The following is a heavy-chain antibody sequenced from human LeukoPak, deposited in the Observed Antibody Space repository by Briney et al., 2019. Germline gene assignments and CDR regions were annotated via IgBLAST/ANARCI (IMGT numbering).Heavy chain of an antibody. CDR1: GGSISSGGYY. Sequence: ETLSLTCTVSGGSISSGGYYWSWVRQAPGKGLEWVSAISGGGGATYYADSVKGRFTISRDNSKNTLYLQVNSLRAEDTAVYYCAKEGRESQNRGSFDSWGQGTLVTVSS. J-gene: IGHJ4*02. V-gene: IGHV3-23*01. CDR2: ISGGGGAT. D-gene: IGHD2/OR15-2a*01. CDR3: AKEGRESQNRGSFDS.